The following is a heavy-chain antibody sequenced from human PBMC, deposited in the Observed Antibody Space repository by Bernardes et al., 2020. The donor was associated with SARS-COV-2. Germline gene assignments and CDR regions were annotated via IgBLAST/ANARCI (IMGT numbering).Heavy chain of an antibody. J-gene: IGHJ4*02. CDR2: IYSDGTT. CDR1: GFTFSSYA. Sequence: GGSLRLSCAASGFTFSSYAMSWVRQAPGKGLEFVSIIYSDGTTYYADSVKGRFTISRDNSKNTLDLQMNSLRAEDTAMYYCGSGWRGQPHDFRGQGTRVTVSS. D-gene: IGHD6-19*01. V-gene: IGHV3-23*03. CDR3: GSGWRGQPHDF.